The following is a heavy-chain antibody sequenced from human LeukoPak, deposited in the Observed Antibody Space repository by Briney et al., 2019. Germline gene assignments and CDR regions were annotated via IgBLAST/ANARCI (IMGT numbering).Heavy chain of an antibody. V-gene: IGHV4-59*01. J-gene: IGHJ6*04. D-gene: IGHD3-9*01. CDR2: IYYSESA. CDR1: GGSMSRYY. CDR3: ARYELLSSHHLYMDA. Sequence: SETLSLTCIVSGGSMSRYYWSWIRQPPGRGLEWIGYIYYSESAHYNPSLMSRVTISVDMSENQFSLKLSSVTAADTAVYYCARYELLSSHHLYMDAWGKGTTVTVSS.